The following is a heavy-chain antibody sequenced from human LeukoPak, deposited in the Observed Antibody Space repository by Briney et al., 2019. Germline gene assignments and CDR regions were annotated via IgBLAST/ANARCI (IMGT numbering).Heavy chain of an antibody. CDR3: ARAILYGDYGGTGY. D-gene: IGHD4-17*01. J-gene: IGHJ4*02. V-gene: IGHV3-48*04. CDR2: ISSSSSTI. CDR1: GFTFSSYS. Sequence: PGGSLRLFCAASGFTFSSYSMHWVRQAPGKGLEWVSYISSSSSTIYYADSVKGRFTISRDNAKNSLYLQMNSLRAEDTAVYYCARAILYGDYGGTGYWGQRTLVTVSS.